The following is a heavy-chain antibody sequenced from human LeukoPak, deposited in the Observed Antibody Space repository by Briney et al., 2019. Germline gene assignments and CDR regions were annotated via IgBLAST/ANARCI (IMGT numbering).Heavy chain of an antibody. CDR1: GFTFRDYY. CDR2: ISGSGTFT. CDR3: AKVYSSGWFWDAFDI. J-gene: IGHJ3*02. D-gene: IGHD6-19*01. V-gene: IGHV3-11*05. Sequence: GGSLRLSCAASGFTFRDYYMSWIRQAPGKGLEWVSHISGSGTFTNYADSVKGRFTISRDNSKNTLYLQMNSLRAEDTAVYYCAKVYSSGWFWDAFDIWGQGTMVTVSS.